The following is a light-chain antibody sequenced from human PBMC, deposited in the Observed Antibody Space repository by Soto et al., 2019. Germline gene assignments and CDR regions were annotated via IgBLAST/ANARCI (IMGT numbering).Light chain of an antibody. CDR2: DAS. CDR1: QSVSSY. Sequence: EIVMTQSPSTLSVSPGERATLSCRARQSVSSYLAWYQQKPGQAPRLLIYDASNRATGIPARSSGSGSGTDFTLTISSLEPEDFAVYYCQQRSNWPLTFGGGTKVDIK. V-gene: IGKV3-11*01. CDR3: QQRSNWPLT. J-gene: IGKJ4*01.